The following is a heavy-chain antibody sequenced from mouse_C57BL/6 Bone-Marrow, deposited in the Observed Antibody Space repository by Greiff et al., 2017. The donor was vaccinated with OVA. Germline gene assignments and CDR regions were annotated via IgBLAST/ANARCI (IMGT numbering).Heavy chain of an antibody. J-gene: IGHJ3*01. CDR3: ARHWRLRRFAY. D-gene: IGHD2-2*01. V-gene: IGHV5-6*01. CDR1: GFTFSSYG. Sequence: EVQVVESGGDLVKPGGSLKLSCAASGFTFSSYGMSWVRQTPDKRLEWVATISSGGSYTYYPDSVKGRFTISRDNAKNTLYLQMSSLKSEDTAMYYCARHWRLRRFAYWGQGTLVTVSA. CDR2: ISSGGSYT.